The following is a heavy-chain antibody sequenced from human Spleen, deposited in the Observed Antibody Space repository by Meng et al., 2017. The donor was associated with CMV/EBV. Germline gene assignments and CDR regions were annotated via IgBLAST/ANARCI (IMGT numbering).Heavy chain of an antibody. CDR3: ASESATYLGGRIYYHGMDV. D-gene: IGHD1-26*01. Sequence: SETLSLTCTGSGASIRSSSYQWGWIRQPPGKRLEWIGSIYYTGTTYYNATLKSRVTISVDTSKNQFSLKLSSVTAADTAVYYCASESATYLGGRIYYHGMDVWGQGTTVTVSS. J-gene: IGHJ6*02. CDR2: IYYTGTT. CDR1: GASIRSSSYQ. V-gene: IGHV4-39*07.